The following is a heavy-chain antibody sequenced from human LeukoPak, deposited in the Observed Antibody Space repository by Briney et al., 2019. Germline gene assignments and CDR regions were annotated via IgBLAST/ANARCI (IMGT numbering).Heavy chain of an antibody. J-gene: IGHJ6*02. Sequence: ASVKVSCKASGYTFSSYGISWVRQPPGQGLEWMGWISGYNGNINYAQNLQGRVTMTTDTFTSTAYMELRSLRSDDTAVYYCARDRLYSYGYYGMDVWGQGTTVTVSS. V-gene: IGHV1-18*01. CDR3: ARDRLYSYGYYGMDV. D-gene: IGHD5-18*01. CDR2: ISGYNGNI. CDR1: GYTFSSYG.